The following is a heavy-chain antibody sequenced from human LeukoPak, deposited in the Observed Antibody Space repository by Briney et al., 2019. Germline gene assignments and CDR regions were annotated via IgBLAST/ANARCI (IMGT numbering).Heavy chain of an antibody. D-gene: IGHD6-13*01. CDR2: VYCSGSA. J-gene: IGHJ2*01. V-gene: IGHV4-59*08. CDR1: GASISSYY. Sequence: SETLSLTCTVSGASISSYYWSWIRQPPGKGLEWIGYVYCSGSANYNPSLKSRVTMSVDTSNSQFSLKLNSVTAADTAVYYCVRRDSSTYWYFDLWGRGTLVTVSS. CDR3: VRRDSSTYWYFDL.